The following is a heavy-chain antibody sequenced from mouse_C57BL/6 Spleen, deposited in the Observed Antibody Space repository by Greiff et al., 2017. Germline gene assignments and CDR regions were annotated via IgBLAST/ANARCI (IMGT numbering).Heavy chain of an antibody. CDR2: IHPNSGST. Sequence: QVQLQQPGAELVKPGASVKLSCKASGYTFTSYWMHWVKQRPGQGLEWIGMIHPNSGSTNYNEKFKSKATLTVDKSSSTAYMQLSSLTSEDSAVYYCARFYGSSYWYFDGWGTGTTVTVSS. CDR3: ARFYGSSYWYFDG. J-gene: IGHJ1*03. CDR1: GYTFTSYW. V-gene: IGHV1-64*01. D-gene: IGHD1-1*01.